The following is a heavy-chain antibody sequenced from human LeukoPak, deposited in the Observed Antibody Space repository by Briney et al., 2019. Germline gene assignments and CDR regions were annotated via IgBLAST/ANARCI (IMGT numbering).Heavy chain of an antibody. V-gene: IGHV1-18*01. CDR3: ATSDTYSYYNSSGYKDYYY. Sequence: ASVKVSCKASGYTFTSYGISWVRQAPGQGLEWMGWISAYNGNTNYAQKLQGRVTMTTDTSTSTAYMELSSLRTEDTAVYYCATSDTYSYYNSSGYKDYYYWGQGTLVTVSS. CDR1: GYTFTSYG. CDR2: ISAYNGNT. D-gene: IGHD3-22*01. J-gene: IGHJ4*02.